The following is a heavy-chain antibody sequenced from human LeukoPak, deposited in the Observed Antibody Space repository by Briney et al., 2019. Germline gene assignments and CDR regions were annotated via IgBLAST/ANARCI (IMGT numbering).Heavy chain of an antibody. Sequence: ASVKVSCKASGYIFTDYYMHWVRQAPGQGLEWMGRINPNSGGTNYAQKFQGRVTMTRDTSISTAYMELSRLRSDDTAVYYCAREGYSYGLDYWGQGTLVTVSS. CDR3: AREGYSYGLDY. J-gene: IGHJ4*02. D-gene: IGHD5-18*01. CDR1: GYIFTDYY. CDR2: INPNSGGT. V-gene: IGHV1-2*06.